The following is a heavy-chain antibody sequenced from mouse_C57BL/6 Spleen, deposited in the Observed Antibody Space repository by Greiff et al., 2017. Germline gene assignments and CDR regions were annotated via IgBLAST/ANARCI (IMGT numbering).Heavy chain of an antibody. D-gene: IGHD2-4*01. J-gene: IGHJ2*01. CDR3: ARGGYDYDFDY. V-gene: IGHV1-50*01. Sequence: VQLQQPGAELVKPGASVKLSCKASGYTFTSYWMQWVKQRPGQGLEWIGEIDPSDSYTNYNQKFKGKATLTVDTSSSTAYMQLSSLTSEDSAVYYCARGGYDYDFDYWGQGTTLTVSS. CDR2: IDPSDSYT. CDR1: GYTFTSYW.